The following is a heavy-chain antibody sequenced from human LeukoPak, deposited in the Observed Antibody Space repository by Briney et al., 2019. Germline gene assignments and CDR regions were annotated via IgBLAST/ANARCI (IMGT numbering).Heavy chain of an antibody. D-gene: IGHD3-22*01. CDR1: GYTFTSYG. J-gene: IGHJ4*02. CDR3: ARVRNYDSSGYYYPDY. Sequence: APVKVSCKASGYTFTSYGISWVRQAPGQGLEWMGWISAYNGNTNYAQKLQGRVTMTTDTSTSTAYMELRSLRSDDTAVYYCARVRNYDSSGYYYPDYWGQGTLVTVSS. V-gene: IGHV1-18*01. CDR2: ISAYNGNT.